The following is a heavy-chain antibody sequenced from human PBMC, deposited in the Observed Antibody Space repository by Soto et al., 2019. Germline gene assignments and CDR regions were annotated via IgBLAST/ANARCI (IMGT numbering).Heavy chain of an antibody. CDR2: IYHSGST. Sequence: PSETLSLTCTVSGGSISSSSYYWGWIRQPPGKGLEWIGEIYHSGSTNYNPSLKSRVTISVDKSKNQFSLKLSSVTAADTAVYYCARTLSYSSSLDWFDPWGQGTLVTVSS. J-gene: IGHJ5*02. CDR3: ARTLSYSSSLDWFDP. CDR1: GGSISSSSYY. D-gene: IGHD6-13*01. V-gene: IGHV4-39*07.